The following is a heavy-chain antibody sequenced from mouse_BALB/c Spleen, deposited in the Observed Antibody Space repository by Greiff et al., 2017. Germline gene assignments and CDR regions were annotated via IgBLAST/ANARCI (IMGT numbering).Heavy chain of an antibody. CDR2: ISSGSSTI. V-gene: IGHV5-17*02. Sequence: EVNLVESGGGLVQPGGSRKLSCAASGFTFSSFGMHWVRQAPEKGLEWVAYISSGSSTIYYADTVKGRFTISRDNPKNTLFLQMTSLRSEDTAMYYCARSWDYDLYYAMDYWGQGTSVTVSS. J-gene: IGHJ4*01. CDR3: ARSWDYDLYYAMDY. D-gene: IGHD2-4*01. CDR1: GFTFSSFG.